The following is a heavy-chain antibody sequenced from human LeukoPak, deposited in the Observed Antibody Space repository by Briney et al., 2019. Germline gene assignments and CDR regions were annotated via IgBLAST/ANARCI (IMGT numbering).Heavy chain of an antibody. D-gene: IGHD3-16*02. CDR2: ISSSSSYI. CDR3: AREPRGYDYLWGSYRIDY. V-gene: IGHV3-21*01. Sequence: GGSLRLSCAASGFTFSSYSMNWVRQAPGKGLEWVSSISSSSSYIYYADSVKGRFTISRDNAKNSMYLQMNSLRAEDTAVYYCAREPRGYDYLWGSYRIDYWGQGTLVTVSS. CDR1: GFTFSSYS. J-gene: IGHJ4*02.